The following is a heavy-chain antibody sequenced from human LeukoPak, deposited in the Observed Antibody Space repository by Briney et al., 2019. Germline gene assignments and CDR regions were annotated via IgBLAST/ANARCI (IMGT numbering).Heavy chain of an antibody. CDR2: IYYSGST. CDR1: GGSISSGGYY. V-gene: IGHV4-31*03. Sequence: SQTLSLTCTVSGGSISSGGYYWSWIRQHPGKGLEWIGYIYYSGSTYYNPSLKSRVTISVDTSKNQFSLKLSSVTAADTAVYYCARVTPSHYYYGMDVWGQGTTVTVSS. D-gene: IGHD4-23*01. J-gene: IGHJ6*02. CDR3: ARVTPSHYYYGMDV.